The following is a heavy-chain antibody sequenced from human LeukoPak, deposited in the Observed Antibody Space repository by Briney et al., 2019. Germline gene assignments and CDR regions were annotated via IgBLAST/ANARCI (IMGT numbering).Heavy chain of an antibody. J-gene: IGHJ4*02. D-gene: IGHD6-6*01. CDR1: GFTVSSSY. Sequence: PGGSLRLSCAASGFTVSSSYMSWVRQAPGKGLDWVSVVYAGENTYYADSVKGRFTISRDNSKNTLYLQMNSLRAEDTAVYYCAKFHLAAPRQDYWGQGTLVTVSS. V-gene: IGHV3-53*01. CDR3: AKFHLAAPRQDY. CDR2: VYAGENT.